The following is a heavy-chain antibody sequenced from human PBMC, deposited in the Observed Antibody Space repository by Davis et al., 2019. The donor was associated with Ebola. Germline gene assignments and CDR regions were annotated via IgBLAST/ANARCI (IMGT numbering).Heavy chain of an antibody. J-gene: IGHJ4*02. CDR1: GFRFNFFG. CDR3: VKDIDSGTYFRLDN. D-gene: IGHD1-26*01. V-gene: IGHV3-33*06. Sequence: PGGSLRLSCAASGFRFNFFGMHWVRQAPGKGLEWVAVIWYDGTNKFYADSVKGRFTIPRDTSENSLYLQMNNLRVEDTAVYYCVKDIDSGTYFRLDNWGQGTLVTVSS. CDR2: IWYDGTNK.